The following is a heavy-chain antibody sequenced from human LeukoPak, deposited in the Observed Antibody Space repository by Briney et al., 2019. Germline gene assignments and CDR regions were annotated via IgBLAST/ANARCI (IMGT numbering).Heavy chain of an antibody. CDR3: ARDLSFDWFPYYFDY. CDR1: GGSFSGYY. Sequence: ASETLSLTCAVYGGSFSGYYWSWIRQPPGKGLEWIGEINHSGSTNYNPSLESRVTISIDTSKNQFSLKVSSVTAADTAIYYCARDLSFDWFPYYFDYWGQGILVTVSS. J-gene: IGHJ4*02. D-gene: IGHD3-9*01. CDR2: INHSGST. V-gene: IGHV4-34*01.